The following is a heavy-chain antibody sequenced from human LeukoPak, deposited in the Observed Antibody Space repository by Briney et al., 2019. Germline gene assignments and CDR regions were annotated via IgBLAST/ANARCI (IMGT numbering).Heavy chain of an antibody. CDR3: ARDRSSYQLLGSIMDV. Sequence: PSETLSLTCTVSGGSISSSSYYWGWIRQPPGKGLEWIGSIYYSGSTYYSPSLKSRVTISVDTSKNQFSLKLSSVTAADTAVYYCARDRSSYQLLGSIMDVWGKGTTVTVSS. J-gene: IGHJ6*03. CDR2: IYYSGST. CDR1: GGSISSSSYY. D-gene: IGHD2-2*01. V-gene: IGHV4-39*02.